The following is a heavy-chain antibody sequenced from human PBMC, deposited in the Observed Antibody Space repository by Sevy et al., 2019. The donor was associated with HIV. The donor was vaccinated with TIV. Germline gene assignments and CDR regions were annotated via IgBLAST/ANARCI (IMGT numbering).Heavy chain of an antibody. CDR1: GGSFSGYY. D-gene: IGHD6-6*01. CDR2: INHSGST. Sequence: SETLSLTCAVYGGSFSGYYWSWIRQPPGKGLEWIGEINHSGSTNYNPSLKSRVTISVDTSKNQFSLKLSSVTAEDTAVYYCASLYSSSRNYYYYYGMDVWGQGTTVTVSS. CDR3: ASLYSSSRNYYYYYGMDV. V-gene: IGHV4-34*01. J-gene: IGHJ6*02.